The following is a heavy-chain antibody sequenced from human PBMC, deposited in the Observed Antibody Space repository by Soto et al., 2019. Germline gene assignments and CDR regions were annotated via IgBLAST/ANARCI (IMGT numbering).Heavy chain of an antibody. CDR1: GYTFTSYA. J-gene: IGHJ5*02. D-gene: IGHD2-2*01. V-gene: IGHV1-3*01. CDR3: ARDSKGYCSNTGCFDP. CDR2: INAGNGNT. Sequence: GASVKVSCKASGYTFTSYAMHWVRQAPGQRLEWMGWINAGNGNTKYSQKFQGRVTITRDTSASTAYMELSSLRSEDTAVYYCARDSKGYCSNTGCFDPWGQGNLVTVSS.